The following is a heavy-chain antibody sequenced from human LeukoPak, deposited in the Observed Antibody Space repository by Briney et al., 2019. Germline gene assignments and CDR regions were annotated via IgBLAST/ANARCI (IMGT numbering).Heavy chain of an antibody. CDR2: LSYDGNYK. J-gene: IGHJ4*02. Sequence: GGSLRLSCAASGFTFSSYGMHWDRQAPGKGLEWVAVLSYDGNYKYYADSVKGRFAISRDNSENTLYLQMNSLRAEDTAVYYCARYAEYAVSTPCYWGQGTLVTVSA. V-gene: IGHV3-30*03. CDR1: GFTFSSYG. D-gene: IGHD2-8*01. CDR3: ARYAEYAVSTPCY.